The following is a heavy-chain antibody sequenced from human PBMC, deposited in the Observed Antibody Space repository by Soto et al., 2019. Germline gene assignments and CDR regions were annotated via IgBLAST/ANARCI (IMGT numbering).Heavy chain of an antibody. CDR3: STLWSTPAGFDY. D-gene: IGHD1-26*01. V-gene: IGHV3-15*05. CDR1: GFTFSNTW. J-gene: IGHJ4*02. Sequence: EAPLVESGGGLVEPGGSLRLSCVASGFTFSNTWLSWVRQAPGKGLEWVGRIKSKNNGGTTDYAAPVKGRFIVSRDDSKNTLYLQMNSLKTDDTAMYYCSTLWSTPAGFDYWGQGTLVTVSA. CDR2: IKSKNNGGTT.